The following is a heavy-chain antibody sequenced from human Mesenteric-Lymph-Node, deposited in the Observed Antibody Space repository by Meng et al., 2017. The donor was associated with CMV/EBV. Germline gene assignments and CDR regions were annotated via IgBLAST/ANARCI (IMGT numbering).Heavy chain of an antibody. CDR3: ASPGEYSSSSEDYYYGMDV. CDR1: GGSISSSSYY. V-gene: IGHV4-39*01. D-gene: IGHD6-6*01. CDR2: IYYSGST. J-gene: IGHJ6*02. Sequence: SETLSLTCTVSGGSISSSSYYWGWIRQPPGKGLEWIGSIYYSGSTYYNPSLKSRVTISVDTSKNQFSLKLSSVTAADTAVYYCASPGEYSSSSEDYYYGMDVWGRGTTVTVSS.